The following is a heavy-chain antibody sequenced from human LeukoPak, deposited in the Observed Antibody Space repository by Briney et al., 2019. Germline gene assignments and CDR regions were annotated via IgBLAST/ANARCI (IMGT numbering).Heavy chain of an antibody. CDR3: AGGERWLHDAFDI. D-gene: IGHD5-24*01. CDR1: GGTFSSYA. CDR2: IIPILGIA. Sequence: SVKVSCKASGGTFSSYAISWVRQAPGQGLEWMGRIIPILGIANYAQKFQGRVTITADKSTSTAYMELSSLRSEDTAVYYCAGGERWLHDAFDIWGQGTMVTVSS. V-gene: IGHV1-69*04. J-gene: IGHJ3*02.